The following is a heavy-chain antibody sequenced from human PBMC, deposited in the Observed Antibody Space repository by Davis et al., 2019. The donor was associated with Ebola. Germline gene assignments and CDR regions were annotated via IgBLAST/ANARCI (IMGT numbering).Heavy chain of an antibody. CDR3: ARALDY. CDR2: ISPGGSEK. Sequence: PGGSLRLSCAASGFRFSTHRMDWVRQAPGKGLEWVANISPGGSEKNYVDSVKGRFTVSRDNARDSLYLVLDNLRSEDTAVYFCARALDYWGPGTRVTVSS. J-gene: IGHJ4*02. CDR1: GFRFSTHR. V-gene: IGHV3-7*03.